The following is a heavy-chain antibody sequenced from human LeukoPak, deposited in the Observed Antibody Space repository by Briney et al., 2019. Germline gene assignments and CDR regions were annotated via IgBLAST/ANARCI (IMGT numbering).Heavy chain of an antibody. J-gene: IGHJ4*02. CDR2: IYSGGST. CDR1: GFTVSSNY. CDR3: ARSWDYGGNSADFDY. V-gene: IGHV3-66*01. D-gene: IGHD4-23*01. Sequence: PGGSLRLSCAASGFTVSSNYMSWVRQAPGKGLEWVSVIYSGGSTYYADSVKGRFTISRDNSKNTLHLQMNSLRAEDTAVYYCARSWDYGGNSADFDYWGQGTLVTVSS.